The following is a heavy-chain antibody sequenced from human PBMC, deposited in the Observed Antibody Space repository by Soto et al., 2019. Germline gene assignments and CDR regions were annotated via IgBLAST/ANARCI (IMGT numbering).Heavy chain of an antibody. Sequence: QITLKESGPPLVKPTQTLTLTCTFSGFSLSTSGVGVGWIRQPPGKAMEWLALIYWDDDKRYSPSLKSRLTITKDTSKNQVVLTMTNMDPVDTATYYCAHSGDGYNYGWFDPWGQGTLVTVSS. CDR3: AHSGDGYNYGWFDP. D-gene: IGHD5-12*01. J-gene: IGHJ5*02. CDR1: GFSLSTSGVG. CDR2: IYWDDDK. V-gene: IGHV2-5*02.